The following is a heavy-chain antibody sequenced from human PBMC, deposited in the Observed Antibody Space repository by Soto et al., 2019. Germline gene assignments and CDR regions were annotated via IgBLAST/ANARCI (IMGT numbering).Heavy chain of an antibody. V-gene: IGHV3-9*01. CDR1: GFTFDDYA. J-gene: IGHJ5*02. D-gene: IGHD5-12*01. CDR3: AKDAGDGYGQESNWFDP. Sequence: EVQLVESGGGLVQPGRSLRLSCAASGFTFDDYAMHWVRQAPGKGLEWVSGISWNSGSIGYADSVKGRFTISRDNAKNSLYLQMNSLRAEDTALYYCAKDAGDGYGQESNWFDPWGQGTLVTVSS. CDR2: ISWNSGSI.